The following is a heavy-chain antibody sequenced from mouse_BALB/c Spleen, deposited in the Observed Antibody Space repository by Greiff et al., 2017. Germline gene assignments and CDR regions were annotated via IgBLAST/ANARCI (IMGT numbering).Heavy chain of an antibody. J-gene: IGHJ4*01. CDR3: ARWTTATYYYAIDY. V-gene: IGHV1-7*01. D-gene: IGHD1-2*01. CDR2: INPSTGYT. CDR1: GYTFTSYW. Sequence: QVQLHQSGAELAKPGASVKMSCKASGYTFTSYWLHWVKQRPGQGLEWIGYINPSTGYTEYNQKFKDKATLTADKSSSTAYMQLSSLTSEDSAVYYCARWTTATYYYAIDYWGQGTSVTVSA.